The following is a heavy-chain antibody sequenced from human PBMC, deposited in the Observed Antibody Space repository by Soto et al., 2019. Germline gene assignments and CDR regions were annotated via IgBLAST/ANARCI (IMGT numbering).Heavy chain of an antibody. Sequence: SETLSLTCAVYGGSVNVYYWKWMRQPPGKGLEWIGEINHTGGTHYNPSLKSRVTMSVDTSKNQFSLRLSSVTAADTAIYYCATRITVFGLLIPPFDPWGQGTQVTVSS. CDR3: ATRITVFGLLIPPFDP. D-gene: IGHD3-3*01. CDR1: GGSVNVYY. CDR2: INHTGGT. J-gene: IGHJ5*02. V-gene: IGHV4-34*01.